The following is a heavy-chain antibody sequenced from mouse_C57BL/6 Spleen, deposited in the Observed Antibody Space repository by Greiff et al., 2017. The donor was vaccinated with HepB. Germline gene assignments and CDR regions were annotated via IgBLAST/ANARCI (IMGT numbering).Heavy chain of an antibody. CDR1: EYEFPSHD. D-gene: IGHD2-2*01. V-gene: IGHV5-2*01. J-gene: IGHJ1*03. CDR3: TRLGYYGYFDV. CDR2: INSDGGST. Sequence: EVKVVESGGGLVQPGESLKLSCESNEYEFPSHDMSWVRKTPEKRLELVAAINSDGGSTYYPDTMERRFIISRDNTKKTLYLQMSSLRSEDTALYYCTRLGYYGYFDVWGTGTTVTVSS.